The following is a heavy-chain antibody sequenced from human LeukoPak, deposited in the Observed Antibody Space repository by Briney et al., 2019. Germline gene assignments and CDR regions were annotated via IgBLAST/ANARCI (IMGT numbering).Heavy chain of an antibody. D-gene: IGHD3-10*01. CDR3: ARDLYSMVRGTQYNWFDP. CDR1: GGSISSSNW. Sequence: PSGTLSLTCAVSGGSISSSNWWSWVRQPPGKGLEWIGEIYHSGSTNYNPSLKSRVTISVDKSKNQFSLKLSSVTAADTAVYYCARDLYSMVRGTQYNWFDPWGQGTLVTVPS. V-gene: IGHV4-4*02. J-gene: IGHJ5*02. CDR2: IYHSGST.